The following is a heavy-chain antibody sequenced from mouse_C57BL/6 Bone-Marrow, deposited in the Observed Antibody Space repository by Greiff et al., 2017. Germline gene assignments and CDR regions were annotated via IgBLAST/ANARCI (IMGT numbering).Heavy chain of an antibody. CDR1: GYTFTNYW. Sequence: QVQLQQSGAELVRPGTSVKMSCKASGYTFTNYWIGWAKQRPGHGLEWIGDIYPGGGYTNYNEKFKGKATLTADKSSSTAYMQFSSLTSEDSAIYYCARIYYGHYYAMDYWGQGTSVTVSS. V-gene: IGHV1-63*01. CDR3: ARIYYGHYYAMDY. J-gene: IGHJ4*01. D-gene: IGHD2-1*01. CDR2: IYPGGGYT.